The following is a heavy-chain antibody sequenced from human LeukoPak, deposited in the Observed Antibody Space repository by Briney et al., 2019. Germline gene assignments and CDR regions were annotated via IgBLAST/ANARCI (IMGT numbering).Heavy chain of an antibody. CDR3: AKGGSSWSYYFDY. D-gene: IGHD6-13*01. V-gene: IGHV3-23*01. CDR1: GFTFSSYA. CDR2: ISASVGTT. Sequence: GGSLRLSCAASGFTFSSYAMHWVRQTPGKGLEWVSAISASVGTTYYADFVKGRFTISRDNSKNTLYLQMNSLRADDTALYYCAKGGSSWSYYFDYWGQGTLVTVSS. J-gene: IGHJ4*02.